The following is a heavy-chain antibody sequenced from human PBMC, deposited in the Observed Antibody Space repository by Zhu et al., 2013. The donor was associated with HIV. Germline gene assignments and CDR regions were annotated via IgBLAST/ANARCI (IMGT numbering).Heavy chain of an antibody. CDR2: INTGGGTT. CDR3: AKARGAGRPHYGMDV. D-gene: IGHD6-6*01. J-gene: IGHJ6*02. CDR1: GYTFVNHD. Sequence: VQLRQSGGEVKRPGASLKISCKASGYTFVNHDVTWVRQSPGQGLEWMGIINTGGGTTTYAQKFQGRVTMTRDTSTSTVYMELSSLRSEDTAVYYCAKARGAGRPHYGMDVWGQGTTVTVSS. V-gene: IGHV1-46*01.